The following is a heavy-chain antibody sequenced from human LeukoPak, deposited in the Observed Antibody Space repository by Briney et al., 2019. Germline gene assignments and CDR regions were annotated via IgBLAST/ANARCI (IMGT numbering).Heavy chain of an antibody. CDR3: AKSNGYGLVDI. CDR1: GGSISRYY. CDR2: ISYTGST. J-gene: IGHJ3*02. Sequence: PSETLSLTCTVSGGSISRYYWSWIRQPPGKGLEWIGYISYTGSTTYNSSLKSRVTISLDTSQNQFSLKLASVTAADTAVYYCAKSNGYGLVDIWGQGTMVTVSS. D-gene: IGHD3-10*01. V-gene: IGHV4-59*12.